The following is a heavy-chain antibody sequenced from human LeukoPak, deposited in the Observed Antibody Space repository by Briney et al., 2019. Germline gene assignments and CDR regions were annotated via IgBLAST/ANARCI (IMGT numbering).Heavy chain of an antibody. J-gene: IGHJ4*02. CDR3: ARERGGQAGSYFPS. CDR1: GYPFINYD. Sequence: ASVTVSCKTSGYPFINYDINWVRQASGQGLEWMGWMRPNSGKTGYAQKFQGRITMTRNISISTAYMELSSLRFDDTAVYFCARERGGQAGSYFPSWGQGALVTVSS. CDR2: MRPNSGKT. V-gene: IGHV1-8*01. D-gene: IGHD1-26*01.